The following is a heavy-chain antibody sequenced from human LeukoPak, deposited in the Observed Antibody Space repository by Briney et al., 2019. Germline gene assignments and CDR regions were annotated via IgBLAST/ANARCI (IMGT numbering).Heavy chain of an antibody. D-gene: IGHD3-10*01. CDR3: ARGGIFYGSGSYRANNWFDP. Sequence: GASVKVSGKASGFTFTSYGFTWVRQAPGQGLEWLGFISAYNGNTHYTQKLQGRVTMTTDTSTNTASMELRSLRSDDTAVYYCARGGIFYGSGSYRANNWFDPWGQGTLVTVSS. V-gene: IGHV1-18*01. CDR1: GFTFTSYG. J-gene: IGHJ5*02. CDR2: ISAYNGNT.